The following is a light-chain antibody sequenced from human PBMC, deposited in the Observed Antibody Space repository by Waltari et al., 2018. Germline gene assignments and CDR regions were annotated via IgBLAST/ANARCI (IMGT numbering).Light chain of an antibody. V-gene: IGKV1D-12*01. CDR1: QGINDW. CDR3: QQADSIPIT. J-gene: IGKJ5*01. Sequence: DIQMTQSPSSVSASVGDSVTITCRASQGINDWLAWYQQKPGKAPKLLIYAASTLQSGVPSRFSGSGSGTDFTLTISSLQPEDFATYFCQQADSIPITFGQGTRLEIK. CDR2: AAS.